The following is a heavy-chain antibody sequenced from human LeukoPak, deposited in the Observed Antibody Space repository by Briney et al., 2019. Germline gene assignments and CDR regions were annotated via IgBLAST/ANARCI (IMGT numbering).Heavy chain of an antibody. CDR1: GGSISSGGYS. J-gene: IGHJ3*02. Sequence: PSETLSLTCAVSGGSISSGGYSWSWIRQPPGKGLEWIGYIYHSGSTYYNPSLKSRVTISVDRSKNQFSLKLSSATAADAAVYYCARRLREFAFDIWGQGTMVTVSS. CDR2: IYHSGST. CDR3: ARRLREFAFDI. V-gene: IGHV4-30-2*01. D-gene: IGHD4-17*01.